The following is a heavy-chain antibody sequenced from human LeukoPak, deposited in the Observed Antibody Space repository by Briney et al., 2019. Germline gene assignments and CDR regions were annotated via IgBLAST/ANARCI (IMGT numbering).Heavy chain of an antibody. J-gene: IGHJ6*02. Sequence: PGGSLRLSCAASGFTFSSYSMNWVRQVPGKGLEWVANIKQDGSEKYYVDSVKGRFTISRDNAKNSLYLQMNSLRAEDTALYYCAKSRGWSIYYYYYGMDVWGQGTTVTVSS. CDR3: AKSRGWSIYYYYYGMDV. CDR1: GFTFSSYS. V-gene: IGHV3-7*03. D-gene: IGHD6-19*01. CDR2: IKQDGSEK.